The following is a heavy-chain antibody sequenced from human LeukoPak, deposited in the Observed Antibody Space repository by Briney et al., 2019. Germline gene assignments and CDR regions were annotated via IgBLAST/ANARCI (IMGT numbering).Heavy chain of an antibody. CDR2: IYPGDSDT. J-gene: IGHJ5*02. CDR3: ARLGEIVGATTGGWFDP. V-gene: IGHV5-51*01. CDR1: GYSFNMYW. Sequence: GESLKISCKGSGYSFNMYWIGWVRQMPGKGLEWMGIIYPGDSDTRYSPSFQGQVTISADKSISTAYLQWSSLKASDTATYYCARLGEIVGATTGGWFDPWGQGTLVTVSS. D-gene: IGHD1-26*01.